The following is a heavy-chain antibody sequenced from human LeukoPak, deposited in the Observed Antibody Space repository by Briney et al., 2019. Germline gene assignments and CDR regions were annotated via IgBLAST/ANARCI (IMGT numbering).Heavy chain of an antibody. CDR1: GFTFGSYA. J-gene: IGHJ4*02. D-gene: IGHD5-18*01. CDR3: ARDQYSYAHAAH. Sequence: GGSLRLSCAASGFTFGSYAMSWVRQAPGKGLEWVSVIYSGGTTHYADSVKGRFTISRDNSKNTLHLQMNSLRAEDTAVYYCARDQYSYAHAAHWGQGTLVTVSS. CDR2: IYSGGTT. V-gene: IGHV3-66*01.